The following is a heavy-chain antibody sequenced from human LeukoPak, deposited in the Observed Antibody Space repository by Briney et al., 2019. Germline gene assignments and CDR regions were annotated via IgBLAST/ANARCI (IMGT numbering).Heavy chain of an antibody. CDR3: ARDRKPTPLYYGMDV. J-gene: IGHJ6*02. V-gene: IGHV3-53*01. Sequence: GSLRLSCAGSGFTVSNNYMSWVRQAPGKGLEWVSLIYGGDTYYSDSVRGRFTISRDNSKNTLYLQMNSLRAEDTAVYYCARDRKPTPLYYGMDVWGQGTTVTVSS. CDR1: GFTVSNNY. CDR2: IYGGDT.